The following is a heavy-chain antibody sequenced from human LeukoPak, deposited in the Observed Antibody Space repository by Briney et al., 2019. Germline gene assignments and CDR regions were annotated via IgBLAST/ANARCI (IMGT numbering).Heavy chain of an antibody. J-gene: IGHJ4*02. CDR2: ISSSGSTI. V-gene: IGHV3-11*01. D-gene: IGHD5-18*01. CDR3: ARRHVDTAMAFDY. CDR1: GFTFSDYY. Sequence: GGSVSLLCTASGFTFSDYYVSGLPQATGKGLEWVSYISSSGSTIYYADSVKRRFNISRDNAKNSLYLQMNSLRAEDTAVYYCARRHVDTAMAFDYWGQGTLVTVS.